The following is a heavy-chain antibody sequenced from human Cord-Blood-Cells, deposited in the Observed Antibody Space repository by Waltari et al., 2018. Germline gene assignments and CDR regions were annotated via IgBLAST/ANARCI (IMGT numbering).Heavy chain of an antibody. J-gene: IGHJ6*03. D-gene: IGHD3-22*01. CDR1: GGTFSSYA. V-gene: IGHV1-69*04. CDR3: ARGRDSSGYHYYYYYYMDV. Sequence: QVQLVQSGAEVKKPGSSVTVSCKASGGTFSSYAISWVRQAPGQGLEWMGGIIPILGIANYAQKFQGRVTITADESTSTAYMELSSLRSEDTAVYYCARGRDSSGYHYYYYYYMDVWGKGTTVTVSS. CDR2: IIPILGIA.